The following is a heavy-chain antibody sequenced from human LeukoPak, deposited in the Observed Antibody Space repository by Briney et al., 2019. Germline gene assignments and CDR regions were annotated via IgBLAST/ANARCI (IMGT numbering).Heavy chain of an antibody. CDR3: ARDGGSGYCSSSNCYEGFDY. J-gene: IGHJ4*02. CDR2: IYSGESA. D-gene: IGHD2-2*01. Sequence: GGSLRLSCAASGFSVSSNYMSWVRQAPGKGLEWVSTIYSGESAYYADSVKGRFTISRDNSKNALVLQMNSLTAADTAVYYYARDGGSGYCSSSNCYEGFDYWGQGTLVTVSS. V-gene: IGHV3-66*01. CDR1: GFSVSSNY.